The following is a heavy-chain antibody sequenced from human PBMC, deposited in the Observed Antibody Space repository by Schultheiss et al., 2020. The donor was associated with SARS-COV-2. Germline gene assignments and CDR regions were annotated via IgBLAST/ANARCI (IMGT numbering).Heavy chain of an antibody. J-gene: IGHJ6*03. CDR1: GGSISSYY. D-gene: IGHD3-3*01. CDR3: VRRDFGYYMDV. V-gene: IGHV4-59*08. CDR2: IYYSGST. Sequence: SQTLSLTCTVSGGSISSYYWSWIRQPPGKGLEWIGYIYYSGSTNYNPSLKSRVTISVDTSKNQFSLKLSSVTAADTAVYYCVRRDFGYYMDVWGKGTTVTVS.